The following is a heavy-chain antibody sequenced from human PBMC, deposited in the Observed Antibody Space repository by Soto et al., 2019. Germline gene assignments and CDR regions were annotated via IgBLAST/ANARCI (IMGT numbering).Heavy chain of an antibody. CDR2: ISGSGGST. V-gene: IGHV3-23*01. D-gene: IGHD6-19*01. CDR3: ARRSSGWYFDY. Sequence: EVQLLESGGGLVQPGGSLRLSCAASGFTFSSYAMSWVRQAPGKGLEWVSAISGSGGSTYYADSVKGRFTISRDNSKNTLYLKMNSLGAEDTAVYYGARRSSGWYFDYWGQGTLVTVSS. CDR1: GFTFSSYA. J-gene: IGHJ4*02.